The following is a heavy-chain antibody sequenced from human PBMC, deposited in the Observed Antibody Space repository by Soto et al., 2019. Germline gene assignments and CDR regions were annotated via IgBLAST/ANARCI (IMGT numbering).Heavy chain of an antibody. CDR1: GGTFSSYA. J-gene: IGHJ5*02. CDR2: IIPIFGTA. D-gene: IGHD2-15*01. CDR3: ARDLRGGSCYSYHWFEP. V-gene: IGHV1-69*01. Sequence: QVQLVQSGAEVKKPGSSVKVSCKASGGTFSSYAISWVRQAPGQGLEWMGGIIPIFGTANYAQKFQGRVTITADESTSTAYMELSSLRSEDTAVYYCARDLRGGSCYSYHWFEPWGKGTLVTVSS.